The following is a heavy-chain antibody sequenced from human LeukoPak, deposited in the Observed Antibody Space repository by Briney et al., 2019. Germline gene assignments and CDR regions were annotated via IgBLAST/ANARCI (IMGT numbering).Heavy chain of an antibody. V-gene: IGHV5-51*01. D-gene: IGHD2-21*02. Sequence: GESLKISCKGSGYSFTSYWIGWVRQMPGKGLEWRGIIYPGDSDTRYSPSFQGQVTISADMSISTAYLQWSSLKASDTAMYYCARSLYCGGDCYSYYFDYWGQGTLVTVSS. CDR2: IYPGDSDT. CDR1: GYSFTSYW. J-gene: IGHJ4*02. CDR3: ARSLYCGGDCYSYYFDY.